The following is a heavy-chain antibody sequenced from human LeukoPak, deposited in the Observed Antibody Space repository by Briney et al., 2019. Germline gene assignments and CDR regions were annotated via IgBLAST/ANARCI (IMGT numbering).Heavy chain of an antibody. CDR1: GFTLSSYW. J-gene: IGHJ4*02. CDR2: IKQDGSEK. CDR3: ARAVAAAGSY. D-gene: IGHD6-13*01. V-gene: IGHV3-7*04. Sequence: PGGSLRLSCAASGFTLSSYWISWVRQAPGKGLEWVANIKQDGSEKYYVGSVKGRFTISRDNAKDTVYLQMNSLRAEDTDVYYCARAVAAAGSYWGQGTLVTVSS.